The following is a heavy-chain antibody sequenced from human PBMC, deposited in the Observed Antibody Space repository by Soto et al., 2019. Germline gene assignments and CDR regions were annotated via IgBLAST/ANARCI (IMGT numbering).Heavy chain of an antibody. Sequence: PWGSLRLSCAAVGFIFSDYEMNWVRQAPGKGLEWISYISTSGRNIYYADSVKGRFSIYRDNTEKSLYLQMNSLRDDDTAVYYCARELESEFGDDASDLWGQGTMVTVSS. CDR1: GFIFSDYE. D-gene: IGHD3-3*01. CDR3: ARELESEFGDDASDL. J-gene: IGHJ3*01. CDR2: ISTSGRNI. V-gene: IGHV3-48*03.